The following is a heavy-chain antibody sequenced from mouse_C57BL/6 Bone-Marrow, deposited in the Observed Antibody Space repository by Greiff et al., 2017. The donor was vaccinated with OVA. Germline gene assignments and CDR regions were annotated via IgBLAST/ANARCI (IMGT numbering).Heavy chain of an antibody. Sequence: VKLMESGPGLVAPSQSLSITCTVSGFSLTSYAISWVRQPPGKGLEWLGVIWTGGGTNYNSALKSRLSISKDNSKSQVFLKMNSLQTDDTARYYCARNRIYYGNYGYFDVWGTGTTVTVSS. CDR2: IWTGGGT. CDR3: ARNRIYYGNYGYFDV. V-gene: IGHV2-9-1*01. CDR1: GFSLTSYA. J-gene: IGHJ1*03. D-gene: IGHD2-1*01.